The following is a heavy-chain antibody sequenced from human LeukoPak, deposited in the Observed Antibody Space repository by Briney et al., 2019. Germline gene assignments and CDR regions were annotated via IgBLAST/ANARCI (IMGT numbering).Heavy chain of an antibody. CDR3: ARDLSGALVDYYGSGNAFDI. D-gene: IGHD3-10*01. CDR2: ISAYNGNT. V-gene: IGHV1-18*01. Sequence: GASVKVSCKASGYTFTNYHISWVRQAPGQGLEWMGWISAYNGNTNYAQKLQGRVTMTTDTSTSTAYMELRSLRSDDTAVYYCARDLSGALVDYYGSGNAFDIWGQGTMVTVSS. J-gene: IGHJ3*02. CDR1: GYTFTNYH.